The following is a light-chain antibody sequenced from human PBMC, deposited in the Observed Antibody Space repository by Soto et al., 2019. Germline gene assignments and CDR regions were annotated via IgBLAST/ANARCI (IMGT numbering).Light chain of an antibody. CDR1: QGISSY. J-gene: IGKJ5*01. CDR2: DAS. CDR3: QQYSDWPIT. V-gene: IGKV1-13*02. Sequence: IQMTQSPSSVSASVGDRVTITCRASQGISSYLVWYQQKPGKAPKLLIYDASSLESGVPSRFSGSGSGTEFTLTISSLQSEDFAVYFCQQYSDWPITFGQGTRLEIK.